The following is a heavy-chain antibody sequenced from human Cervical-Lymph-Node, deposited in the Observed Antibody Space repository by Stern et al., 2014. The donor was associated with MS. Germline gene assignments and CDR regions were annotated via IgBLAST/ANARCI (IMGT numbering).Heavy chain of an antibody. V-gene: IGHV3-30*03. CDR3: MGVGDAMHV. CDR1: GFTLRNFG. CDR2: MSFVGGNK. Sequence: VQLVESGGGVVQPGRSLRLSCAASGFTLRNFGMHWVRQAPGKGLEWVAVMSFVGGNKKYGASVKGRFSISRDNSNNALYLQMNSLRPEDTAVYYCMGVGDAMHVWGQGTPVIVSS. J-gene: IGHJ6*02.